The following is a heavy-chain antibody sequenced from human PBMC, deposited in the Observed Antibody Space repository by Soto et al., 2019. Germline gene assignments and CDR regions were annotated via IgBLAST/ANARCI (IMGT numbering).Heavy chain of an antibody. D-gene: IGHD1-26*01. V-gene: IGHV4-31*03. J-gene: IGHJ5*02. CDR2: IYYSGNT. CDR1: GGSISSNDFY. CDR3: ARASGSSYWFDP. Sequence: SETLSLTCIVSGGSISSNDFYWSWIRQHPGKGLEWIGYIYYSGNTYYNPSLKSRVTILVDTSKNQFSLKVSSVTAADTAVYYCARASGSSYWFDPWGQGTLVTVSS.